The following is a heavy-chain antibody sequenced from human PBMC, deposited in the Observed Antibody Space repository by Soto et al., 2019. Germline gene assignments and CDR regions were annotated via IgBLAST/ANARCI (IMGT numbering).Heavy chain of an antibody. CDR3: AKDYDYGDSLPFDC. Sequence: EVQLLEAGGGLVQPGGSLRLSCAASGFSFRDYGMSWVRQAPGKGLEWLSAIIGNGDTAYYADSVRGRFTISRDNSKNTLYLPLNDLGAEDTAIYYCAKDYDYGDSLPFDCWGQGTLVTVSS. D-gene: IGHD4-17*01. CDR1: GFSFRDYG. J-gene: IGHJ4*02. V-gene: IGHV3-23*01. CDR2: IIGNGDTA.